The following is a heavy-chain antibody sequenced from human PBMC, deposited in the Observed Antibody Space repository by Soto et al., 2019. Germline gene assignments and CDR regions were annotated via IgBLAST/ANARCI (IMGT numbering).Heavy chain of an antibody. Sequence: QVQLVQSGAEVKKPGASVKVSCEASGYTFIDYYMHWVRQAPGQGFEWMGRISPKSGGTNYAQKFQGRVTMTWDTSLNIAYMELNSLMSEDTAVYYCARPPGYISDWYYFDLWGQGTLVTVSS. V-gene: IGHV1-2*02. J-gene: IGHJ4*02. CDR2: ISPKSGGT. D-gene: IGHD6-19*01. CDR1: GYTFIDYY. CDR3: ARPPGYISDWYYFDL.